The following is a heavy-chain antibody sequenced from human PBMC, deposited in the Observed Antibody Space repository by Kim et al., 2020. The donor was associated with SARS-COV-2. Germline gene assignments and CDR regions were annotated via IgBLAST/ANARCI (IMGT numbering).Heavy chain of an antibody. Sequence: SETLSLTCTVSGGSISSGGYYWSWIRQHPGKGLEWIGYIYYSGSTYYYPSLKSRVTISVDTSKNQFSLKLSSVTAADTAVYYCARDMSLDYYYYYGMDVWGQGTTVTVSS. D-gene: IGHD3-10*02. V-gene: IGHV4-31*03. CDR2: IYYSGST. CDR3: ARDMSLDYYYYYGMDV. J-gene: IGHJ6*02. CDR1: GGSISSGGYY.